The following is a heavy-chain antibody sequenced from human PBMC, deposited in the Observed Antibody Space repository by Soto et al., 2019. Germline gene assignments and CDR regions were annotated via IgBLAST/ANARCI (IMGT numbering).Heavy chain of an antibody. Sequence: QSQTLSLTCAISGDSVSSNSAAWNWIRQSPSRGLEWLGRTYYRSKWYNDYAVSVKSRITINPDTSKNQFSLQLNSVTPEDTAVYYCARADIVVAADYYYYYGMDVWGQGTTVTVSS. D-gene: IGHD2-15*01. V-gene: IGHV6-1*01. CDR2: TYYRSKWYN. CDR3: ARADIVVAADYYYYYGMDV. J-gene: IGHJ6*02. CDR1: GDSVSSNSAA.